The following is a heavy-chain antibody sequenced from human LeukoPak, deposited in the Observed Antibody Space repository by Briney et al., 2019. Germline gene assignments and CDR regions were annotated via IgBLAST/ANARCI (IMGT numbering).Heavy chain of an antibody. CDR3: ARDGSGSYYEWFDP. J-gene: IGHJ5*02. D-gene: IGHD3-10*01. V-gene: IGHV4-59*01. CDR1: GGSISSYY. CDR2: IYYTGST. Sequence: SETLSLTCTVSGGSISSYYWSWIRQPPGKGLEWIGYIYYTGSTNYNPSLKSRVTISVDTSKNQFSLRLSSVTAADTAVYYCARDGSGSYYEWFDPWGQGTLVTVSS.